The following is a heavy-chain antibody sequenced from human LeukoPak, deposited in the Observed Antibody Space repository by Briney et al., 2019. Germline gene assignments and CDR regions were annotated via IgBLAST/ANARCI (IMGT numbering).Heavy chain of an antibody. CDR1: GFTFSGFW. CDR3: ARVRSTSSTPPNWFDP. V-gene: IGHV3-7*03. Sequence: GGSLRLSCAVSGFTFSGFWMSWSRQAPGKGLEWVASINSDGSEGYYADVVKGRFTISRDNAKNSLYLQINSLRAEDTAVYYCARVRSTSSTPPNWFDPWGQGTLVTVSS. CDR2: INSDGSEG. D-gene: IGHD2-2*01. J-gene: IGHJ5*02.